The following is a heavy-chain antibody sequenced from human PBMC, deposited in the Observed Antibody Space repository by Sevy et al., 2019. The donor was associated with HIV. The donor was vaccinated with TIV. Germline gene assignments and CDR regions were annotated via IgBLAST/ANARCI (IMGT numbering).Heavy chain of an antibody. Sequence: SETLSLTCAVSGGSISSSNWWSWVRQPPGKGLEWIGEIYHSGSTNYNPSLKSRVTISVDKSKNQFSLKLSSVTAADTAVYYCAREGSNRYNWFDPWGQGTLVTVSS. D-gene: IGHD6-13*01. V-gene: IGHV4-4*02. J-gene: IGHJ5*02. CDR1: GGSISSSNW. CDR3: AREGSNRYNWFDP. CDR2: IYHSGST.